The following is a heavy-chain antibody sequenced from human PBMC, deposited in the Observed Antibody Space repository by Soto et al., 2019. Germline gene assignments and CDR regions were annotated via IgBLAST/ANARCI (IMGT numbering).Heavy chain of an antibody. CDR3: AADRPDYYYFGMDV. V-gene: IGHV1-18*01. CDR2: ISAYNGNT. J-gene: IGHJ6*02. Sequence: ASVKVSCKASGFTFTSYAITWVRQAPGQGLEWMGWISAYNGNTNYAHNLRGRVTMTTDTSTSTAYMELGSLTSDDTAVYYCAADRPDYYYFGMDVWGQGTTVTVSS. CDR1: GFTFTSYA.